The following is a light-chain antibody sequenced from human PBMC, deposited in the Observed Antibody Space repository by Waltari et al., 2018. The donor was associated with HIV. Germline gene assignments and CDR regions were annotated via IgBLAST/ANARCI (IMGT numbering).Light chain of an antibody. CDR1: QSVSSKY. V-gene: IGKV3-20*01. Sequence: ELVLTQYPVALSLFPGDRATLSCRASQSVSSKYLAWYQYRPGQSPRLLIYDASIRATGIPDRFSGGGSGTDFTLTISRLEPEDFALYYCQQYDTSPLTFGGGTKVEIK. CDR3: QQYDTSPLT. J-gene: IGKJ4*01. CDR2: DAS.